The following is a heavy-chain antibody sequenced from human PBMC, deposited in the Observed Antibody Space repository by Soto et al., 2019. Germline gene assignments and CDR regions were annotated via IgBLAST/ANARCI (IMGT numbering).Heavy chain of an antibody. CDR3: ARAGYCGPGCYYYFDY. Sequence: GGSLRLSCAVSGFTFGSYWMNWVRLIPGKGLEWVAYIKPDGSATYYVDSVKGRFTISRDNAKNSLYLQMDSLRVEDTSVYYCARAGYCGPGCYYYFDYWGQGTLVTVSS. CDR1: GFTFGSYW. CDR2: IKPDGSAT. J-gene: IGHJ4*02. V-gene: IGHV3-7*01. D-gene: IGHD2-21*02.